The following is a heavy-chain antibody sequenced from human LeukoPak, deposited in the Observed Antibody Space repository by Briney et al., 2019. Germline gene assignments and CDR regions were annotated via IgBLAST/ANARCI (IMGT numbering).Heavy chain of an antibody. CDR2: INHSGST. Sequence: PETLSLTCAVYGGSFGGYYWSWIRQPPGKGLEWIGEINHSGSTNYNPSLKSRVTTSVDTSKNQLSLKLRSVTAADTAVYYCARDPYSGNYGAYYYYYMDVWGKGTTVTISS. CDR3: ARDPYSGNYGAYYYYYMDV. D-gene: IGHD1-26*01. J-gene: IGHJ6*03. V-gene: IGHV4-34*01. CDR1: GGSFGGYY.